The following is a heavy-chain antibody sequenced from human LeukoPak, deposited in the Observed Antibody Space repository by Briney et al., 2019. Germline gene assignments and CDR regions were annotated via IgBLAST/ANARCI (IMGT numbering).Heavy chain of an antibody. V-gene: IGHV4-34*01. CDR3: ARGGEEYSSSWYRLFDY. CDR2: INHSGST. J-gene: IGHJ4*02. CDR1: DGSFSGYY. Sequence: SETLSLTCAVYDGSFSGYYWSWIRQPPGKGLEWIGEINHSGSTNYNPSLKSRVTISVDTSKNQFSLKLSSVTAADTAVYYCARGGEEYSSSWYRLFDYWGQGTLVTVSS. D-gene: IGHD6-13*01.